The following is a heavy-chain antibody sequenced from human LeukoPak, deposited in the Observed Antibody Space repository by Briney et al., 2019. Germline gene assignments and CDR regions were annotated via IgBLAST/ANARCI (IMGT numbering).Heavy chain of an antibody. V-gene: IGHV3-30*02. D-gene: IGHD2-2*01. CDR2: IHYDGGDE. J-gene: IGHJ5*02. CDR1: GFTFSTYG. CDR3: ARGLPSSTRTYNWFDP. Sequence: GGSLRLSCAASGFTFSTYGMHWVRQAPGKGLEWVAFIHYDGGDEYNGDSVKGRFTISRDNSKNTLYLQMNSLRPEDTAVYYCARGLPSSTRTYNWFDPWGPGTLVTVSS.